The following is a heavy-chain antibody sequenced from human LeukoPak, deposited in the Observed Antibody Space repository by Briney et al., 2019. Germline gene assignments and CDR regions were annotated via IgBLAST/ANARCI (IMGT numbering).Heavy chain of an antibody. CDR1: GFTFSRYA. D-gene: IGHD2-15*01. J-gene: IGHJ3*02. Sequence: GGSLTLPCAASGFTFSRYAMIGVRHATGGALEWVSAISGSGGSTYCADSVKGRFTISRDYSKNTRYLQMNSLRAEDTGVYYCYGGGGGAFDIWGQGAMVTVSS. CDR3: YGGGGGAFDI. CDR2: ISGSGGST. V-gene: IGHV3-23*01.